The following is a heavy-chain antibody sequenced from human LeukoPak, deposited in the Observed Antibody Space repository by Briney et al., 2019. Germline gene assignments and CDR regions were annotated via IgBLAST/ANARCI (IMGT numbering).Heavy chain of an antibody. J-gene: IGHJ4*02. Sequence: GGSLRLSCAASGFNFSSYAMSWFRQAPGKGLEWAAGIIGRGIGGRTHYADSVKGRFTISRDNSKNTLYLQMNSLTAEDTAVYYCAKDGGEITYYYDSSGYYYFDYWGQGTLVTVSS. CDR2: IIGRGIGGRT. V-gene: IGHV3-23*01. CDR1: GFNFSSYA. D-gene: IGHD3-22*01. CDR3: AKDGGEITYYYDSSGYYYFDY.